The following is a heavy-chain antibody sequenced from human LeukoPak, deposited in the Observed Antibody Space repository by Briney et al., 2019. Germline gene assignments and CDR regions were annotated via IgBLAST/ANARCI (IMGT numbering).Heavy chain of an antibody. V-gene: IGHV6-1*01. Sequence: SQTLSLTCAISGDSVSSNSAAWNWIRQSPSRGFEWLGRTYYRSKWYDEYAVSVKSRVTINPDTSKNHFSLHLNSVTPEDTAVYYCARALSAYDLNFDCWGQGTLVTVSS. CDR2: TYYRSKWYD. J-gene: IGHJ4*02. CDR1: GDSVSSNSAA. D-gene: IGHD5-12*01. CDR3: ARALSAYDLNFDC.